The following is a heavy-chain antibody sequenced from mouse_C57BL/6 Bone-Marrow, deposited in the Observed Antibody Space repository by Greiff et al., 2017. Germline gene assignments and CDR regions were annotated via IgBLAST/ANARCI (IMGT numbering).Heavy chain of an antibody. V-gene: IGHV1-54*01. CDR3: ASKRGLRDYAMDY. CDR1: GYAFTNYL. CDR2: INPGSGGP. D-gene: IGHD2-2*01. J-gene: IGHJ4*01. Sequence: QVQLLQSGAELVRPGTSVKVSCKASGYAFTNYLIEWVKQRPGQGLEWIGVINPGSGGPNYNETFKGKATLTADKSSSTAYMQLSSLTSAAAAVDVCASKRGLRDYAMDYWGQGTSVTVSA.